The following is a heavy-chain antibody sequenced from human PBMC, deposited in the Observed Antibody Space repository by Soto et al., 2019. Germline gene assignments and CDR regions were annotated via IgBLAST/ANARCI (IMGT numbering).Heavy chain of an antibody. D-gene: IGHD3-22*01. CDR1: GFTFSSYA. CDR2: ISGSGGST. V-gene: IGHV3-23*01. J-gene: IGHJ4*02. Sequence: GGFLRLSCAASGFTFSSYAMSWVRQAPGKGLEWVSAISGSGGSTYYADSVKGRFTISRDNSKNTLYLQMNSLRAEDTAVYYCAKDRNYYDSSGYYPMFDYWGQGTLVTVSS. CDR3: AKDRNYYDSSGYYPMFDY.